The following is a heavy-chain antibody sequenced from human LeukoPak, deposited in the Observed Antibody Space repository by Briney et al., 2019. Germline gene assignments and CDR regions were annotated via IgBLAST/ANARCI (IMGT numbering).Heavy chain of an antibody. V-gene: IGHV3-49*04. J-gene: IGHJ4*02. CDR3: VSARYISGWAYFAY. D-gene: IGHD6-19*01. CDR2: IRRKAYGATS. Sequence: GSLRLSCTTSGFTFGDFAMSWVRQAPGTGLERVGFIRRKAYGATSEYAASVRGSITIVKDDLKKFSYMHMVRLKTEDTAVYHRVSARYISGWAYFAYWGQGTLVTVSS. CDR1: GFTFGDFA.